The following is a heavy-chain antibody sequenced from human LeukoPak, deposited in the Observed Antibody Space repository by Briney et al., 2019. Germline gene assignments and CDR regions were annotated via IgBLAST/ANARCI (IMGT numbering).Heavy chain of an antibody. CDR3: ASTALGYCSGGSCAAYYYYGIDV. Sequence: PSETLSLTCTVSGGSISSYYWSWIRQPAGKGLEWIGRIYISGSTNYNPSLKSRVTMSVDTSKNQFSLKLSSVTDADTAVYHCASTALGYCSGGSCAAYYYYGIDVWGKGTTVTVSS. J-gene: IGHJ6*04. CDR2: IYISGST. D-gene: IGHD2-15*01. V-gene: IGHV4-4*07. CDR1: GGSISSYY.